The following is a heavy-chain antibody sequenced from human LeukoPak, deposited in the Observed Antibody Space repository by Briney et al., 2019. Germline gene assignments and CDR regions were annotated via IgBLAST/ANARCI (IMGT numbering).Heavy chain of an antibody. CDR1: GYTFISYG. CDR3: ARDRVVVLSLYYYYGMDV. J-gene: IGHJ6*02. CDR2: ISAYNGNT. V-gene: IGHV1-18*01. D-gene: IGHD3-22*01. Sequence: GASVKVSCKASGYTFISYGISWVRQAPGQGLEWMGWISAYNGNTNYAQKLQGRVTMTTDTSTSTAYMELRSLRSEDTAVYYCARDRVVVLSLYYYYGMDVWGQGTTVTVSS.